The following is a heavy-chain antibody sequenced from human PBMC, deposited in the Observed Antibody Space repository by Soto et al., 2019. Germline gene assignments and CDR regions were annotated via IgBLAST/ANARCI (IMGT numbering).Heavy chain of an antibody. Sequence: QVHLVQSGAEVKKPGASVKVSCKASGYTFTSYGITWVRQAPGQGLEWMGWISAHNGNTDYAQKLXGXVXXTRDTSTSTAYMELRSLRSDDPAVYYCARGRYGDYWGQGALVTVSS. CDR2: ISAHNGNT. CDR3: ARGRYGDY. J-gene: IGHJ4*02. CDR1: GYTFTSYG. V-gene: IGHV1-18*01. D-gene: IGHD1-1*01.